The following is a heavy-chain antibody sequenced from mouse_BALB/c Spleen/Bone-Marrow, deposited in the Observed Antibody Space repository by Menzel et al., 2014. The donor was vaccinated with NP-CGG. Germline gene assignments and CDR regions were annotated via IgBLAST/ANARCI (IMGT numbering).Heavy chain of an antibody. D-gene: IGHD2-2*01. Sequence: EVQLQQSGPELVKPGASVKMSCKASGYTFTSYVMHWVKQKPGQGLEWIGNINPYNDGTKYNEKFKGKATLTSGKFSSTAYMELGGLTSEDSAVYYCARSLYGFDWYFDVWGAGTTVTVSS. CDR2: INPYNDGT. CDR3: ARSLYGFDWYFDV. V-gene: IGHV1-14*01. CDR1: GYTFTSYV. J-gene: IGHJ1*01.